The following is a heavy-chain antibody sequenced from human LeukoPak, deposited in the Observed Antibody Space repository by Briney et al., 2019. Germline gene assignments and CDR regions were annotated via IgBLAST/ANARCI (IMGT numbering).Heavy chain of an antibody. D-gene: IGHD2-8*01. V-gene: IGHV1-8*01. CDR3: GRGRGNGRPENYFDY. CDR2: MNPNSGNT. Sequence: ASVKVSCKASGYTFTSYDINWVRQATGRGPEWMGWMNPNSGNTGYVQRFQGRVTMTRNTSISTAYMELNSLRSEDTAVYFCGRGRGNGRPENYFDYWGQGTLVTVSS. CDR1: GYTFTSYD. J-gene: IGHJ4*02.